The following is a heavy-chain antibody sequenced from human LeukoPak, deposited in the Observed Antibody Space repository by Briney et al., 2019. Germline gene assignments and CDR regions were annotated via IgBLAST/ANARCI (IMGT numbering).Heavy chain of an antibody. V-gene: IGHV4-30-4*01. J-gene: IGHJ4*02. D-gene: IGHD2-2*01. Sequence: PAETLSLTCTVSGFSISSGDYYWIWIRQPPGKGRVWIVYIYDSGSTYDNPSLKSRVTISIDTSKNQFSLKLRSVTAADTAVYYCARDPTRRVLPAAHFDYWGQGTLVTVSS. CDR3: ARDPTRRVLPAAHFDY. CDR2: IYDSGST. CDR1: GFSISSGDYY.